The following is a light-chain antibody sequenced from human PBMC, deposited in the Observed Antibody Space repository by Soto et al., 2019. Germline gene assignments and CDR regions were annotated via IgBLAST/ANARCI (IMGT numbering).Light chain of an antibody. V-gene: IGKV3-20*01. Sequence: ESVLTQSPGTLSLSPGERATLSCRASQSVSSSYLAWYQQKPGQAPRLLIYGSSSRATGIPDRFSGSGSGTDFTLTISRLEPEDFAVYYCQQYGRSPTTFGQGTKVDIK. J-gene: IGKJ1*01. CDR1: QSVSSSY. CDR3: QQYGRSPTT. CDR2: GSS.